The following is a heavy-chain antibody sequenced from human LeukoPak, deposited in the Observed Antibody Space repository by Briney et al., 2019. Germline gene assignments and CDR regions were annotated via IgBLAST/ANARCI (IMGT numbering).Heavy chain of an antibody. CDR2: IWDDGNNK. CDR3: GRDLSATESYGMDV. D-gene: IGHD3-16*02. V-gene: IGHV3-33*01. Sequence: GGSLRLSCAASGFTFSGYGMHWVRQAPGKGLEWVALIWDDGNNKYYADSVSGRFTISRDNSNNTLYLQISNRRAADTAVCYCGRDLSATESYGMDVWGQGTTVTVSS. J-gene: IGHJ6*02. CDR1: GFTFSGYG.